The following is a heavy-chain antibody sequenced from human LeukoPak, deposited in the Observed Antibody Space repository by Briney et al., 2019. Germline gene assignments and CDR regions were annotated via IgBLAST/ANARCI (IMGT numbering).Heavy chain of an antibody. D-gene: IGHD2-15*01. CDR3: ARRAAGSLAANIDY. CDR2: ISSSGSTI. V-gene: IGHV3-11*01. CDR1: GFTFGDYY. Sequence: GGSLRLSCAASGFTFGDYYMSWIRQAPGKGLEWVSYISSSGSTIYYADSVKGRFTISRDNAKNSLYLQMNSLRAEDTAVYYCARRAAGSLAANIDYWGQGTLVTVSS. J-gene: IGHJ4*02.